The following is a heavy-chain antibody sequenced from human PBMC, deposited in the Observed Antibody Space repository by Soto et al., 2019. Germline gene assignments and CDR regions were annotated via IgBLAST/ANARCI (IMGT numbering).Heavy chain of an antibody. D-gene: IGHD3-3*01. CDR1: GFTFSNYT. J-gene: IGHJ6*02. CDR3: ARANYDFWRGYSNYYGMDV. Sequence: EVQLVESGGGLVKPGGSLRVSCAASGFTFSNYTMNWVRQAPGKGLEWVSAISSSSTYIYYAESVKGRFTISRDNARQSLYLQRNSLGAEDTAVYYCARANYDFWRGYSNYYGMDVWGQGTTVTVSS. CDR2: ISSSSTYI. V-gene: IGHV3-21*01.